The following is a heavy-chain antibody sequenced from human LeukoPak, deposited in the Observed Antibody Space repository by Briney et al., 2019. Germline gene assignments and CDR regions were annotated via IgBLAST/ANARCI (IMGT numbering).Heavy chain of an antibody. CDR2: ISSSGSTI. CDR1: GFTFSDYY. D-gene: IGHD1-1*01. J-gene: IGHJ4*02. CDR3: ARRSKGWDLTPTTGPFDY. Sequence: GGSLRLSCAASGFTFSDYYMGWIRQAPGKGLEWVSYISSSGSTIYYADSVKGRFTISRDNAKNSLYLQMNSLRAEDTAVYYCARRSKGWDLTPTTGPFDYWGQGTLVTVSS. V-gene: IGHV3-11*01.